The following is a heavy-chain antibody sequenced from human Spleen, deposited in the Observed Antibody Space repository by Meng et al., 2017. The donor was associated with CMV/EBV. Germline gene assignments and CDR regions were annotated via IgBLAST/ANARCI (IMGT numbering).Heavy chain of an antibody. V-gene: IGHV1-18*01. CDR2: INPYNGNT. Sequence: ASVKVSCKASGGTFSVSGYAISWVRQAPGQGLEWMGWINPYNGNTNYAQKVQGRVTTTTDTSTNTAYMELRSLRSDDTAVYYCARNPGAWFDPWGQGTLVTVSS. CDR3: ARNPGAWFDP. CDR1: GGTFSVSGYA. J-gene: IGHJ5*02.